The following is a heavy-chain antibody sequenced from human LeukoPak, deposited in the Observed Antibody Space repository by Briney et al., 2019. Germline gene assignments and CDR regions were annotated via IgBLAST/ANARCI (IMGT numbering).Heavy chain of an antibody. CDR2: ISSSGDTI. V-gene: IGHV3-11*01. CDR1: GFTFSDYY. D-gene: IGHD6-13*01. Sequence: GGSLRLSCAASGFTFSDYYMTWIRQAPGKGLEWVSYISSSGDTISYADSVKGRFAISRDNAKNSLYLQMNSLRAEDTAVYYCARVGVIAAAGTYDYWGQGTLVTASS. CDR3: ARVGVIAAAGTYDY. J-gene: IGHJ4*02.